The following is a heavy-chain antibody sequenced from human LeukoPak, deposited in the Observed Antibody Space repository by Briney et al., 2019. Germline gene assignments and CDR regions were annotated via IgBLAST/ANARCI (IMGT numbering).Heavy chain of an antibody. J-gene: IGHJ5*02. CDR1: GGSISSSGYY. CDR2: IYYSGST. V-gene: IGHV4-39*01. CDR3: ARHEYSGSYYGLSWFDP. Sequence: PSETLSLTCTVSGGSISSSGYYWGWIRQPPGKGLEWIASIYYSGSTYYNPSLKSRVTISVDTSKDQLSLKLSSLTAADTAVYYCARHEYSGSYYGLSWFDPWGQGTLVTVSS. D-gene: IGHD1-26*01.